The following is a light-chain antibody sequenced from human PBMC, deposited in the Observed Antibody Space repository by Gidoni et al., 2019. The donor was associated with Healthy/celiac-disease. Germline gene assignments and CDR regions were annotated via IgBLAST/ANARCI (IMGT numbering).Light chain of an antibody. V-gene: IGLV3-1*01. CDR3: QAWDSSTVV. J-gene: IGLJ2*01. CDR1: KLGDKY. Sequence: PGQTASIPCAGDKLGDKYACWYQRKPGQSPVLVLYQDSKRPSGIPERFSGSNSANTATLTISGTQAMDEADYYCQAWDSSTVVFGGGTKLTVL. CDR2: QDS.